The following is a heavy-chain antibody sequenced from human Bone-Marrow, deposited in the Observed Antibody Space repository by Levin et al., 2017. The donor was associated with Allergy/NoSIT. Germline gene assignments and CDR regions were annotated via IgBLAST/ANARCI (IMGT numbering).Heavy chain of an antibody. CDR1: GGSISNYY. CDR2: IYYSGSN. D-gene: IGHD2-2*01. Sequence: RTSETLSLTCTVSGGSISNYYWSWIRQPPGKGLEWIGYIYYSGSNSYNPSFKSRVTISVDTSKNHSSLKLSSVTAADTAVYYCVGVIFRKSTSSAYGLDVWGQGTTVTVSS. J-gene: IGHJ6*02. CDR3: VGVIFRKSTSSAYGLDV. V-gene: IGHV4-59*01.